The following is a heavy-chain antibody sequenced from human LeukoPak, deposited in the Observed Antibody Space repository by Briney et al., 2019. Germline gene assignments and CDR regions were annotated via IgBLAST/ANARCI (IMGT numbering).Heavy chain of an antibody. V-gene: IGHV3-53*01. D-gene: IGHD3-10*01. CDR3: ARVYYGSGSLHYYYYYMDV. CDR2: TYSGGRT. CDR1: GFTVSNNY. Sequence: SGGSLRLSCAASGFTVSNNYMSWVRQAPGKGLEWVSVTYSGGRTYYADSVKGRFTISRDISKNTLSLQMNSLRAEDTAVYYCARVYYGSGSLHYYYYYMDVWGKGTTVTISS. J-gene: IGHJ6*03.